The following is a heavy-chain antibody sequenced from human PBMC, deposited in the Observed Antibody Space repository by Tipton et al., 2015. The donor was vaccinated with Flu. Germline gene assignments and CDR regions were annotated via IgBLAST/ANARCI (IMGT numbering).Heavy chain of an antibody. J-gene: IGHJ4*02. CDR1: GFTFSSYA. CDR3: AMLRLGELSSFYY. V-gene: IGHV3-23*01. D-gene: IGHD3-16*02. CDR2: ISGSGGST. Sequence: SLRLSCAASGFTFSSYAMSWVRQAPGKGLEWVSAISGSGGSTYYADSVKGRFTISRDNSKNTLYLQMNSLRAEDTAVYYCAMLRLGELSSFYYWCLGTLVTVSS.